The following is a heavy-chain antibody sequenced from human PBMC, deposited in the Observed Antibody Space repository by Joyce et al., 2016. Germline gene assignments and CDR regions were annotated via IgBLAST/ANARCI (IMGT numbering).Heavy chain of an antibody. Sequence: EVQVVESGGGLVKPGGSLRLSCAASGFTFSTYTMNWVRQAPGKGLEWVLSISSSSSYIYYADSVKGRFTSSRDNAENSLYLQMKSLRAEDTAVYYCASGYSGYDFEAYFDYWGQGTLVTVSS. V-gene: IGHV3-21*01. CDR2: ISSSSSYI. CDR3: ASGYSGYDFEAYFDY. D-gene: IGHD5-12*01. J-gene: IGHJ4*02. CDR1: GFTFSTYT.